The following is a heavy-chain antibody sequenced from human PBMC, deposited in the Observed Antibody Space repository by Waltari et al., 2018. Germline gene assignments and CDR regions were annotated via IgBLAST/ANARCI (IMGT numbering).Heavy chain of an antibody. CDR1: GFTFSSYA. J-gene: IGHJ4*02. D-gene: IGHD1-1*01. CDR2: ISYNGNDK. Sequence: QVQLVESGGGAVQPGRSLRLSCAATGFTFSSYAMHWVRQAPGKGLEWVAVISYNGNDKYYTDSVKGRFTISRDNSKNTLYLQMNSLRPEDTAVYYCAKAPGTSQLYYLDNWGQGTLVTVSS. CDR3: AKAPGTSQLYYLDN. V-gene: IGHV3-30*18.